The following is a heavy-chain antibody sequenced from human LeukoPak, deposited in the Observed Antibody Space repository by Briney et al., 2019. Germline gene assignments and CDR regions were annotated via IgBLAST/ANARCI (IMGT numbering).Heavy chain of an antibody. V-gene: IGHV1-69*06. J-gene: IGHJ4*02. CDR3: ASGAAAGTFDY. Sequence: SVKVSCKASGGTFNSYAISWVRQAPGQGLEWMGGIIPIFGTTNYARKFRGRVTLTADKSTRTAYMELSSLRSDDTAVYYCASGAAAGTFDYWGQGTLVTVSS. D-gene: IGHD6-13*01. CDR2: IIPIFGTT. CDR1: GGTFNSYA.